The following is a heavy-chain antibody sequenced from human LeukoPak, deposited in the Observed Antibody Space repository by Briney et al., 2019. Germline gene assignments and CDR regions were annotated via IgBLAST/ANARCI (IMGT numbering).Heavy chain of an antibody. V-gene: IGHV4-39*07. Sequence: SETLSLTCAVYGESFSSSSYYWGWIRQPPGKGLEWIGSIYYSGSTYYNPSLKSRVTISVDTSKNQFSLKLSSVTAADTAVYYCARVDGSGTDPYYYYYGMDVWGQGTTVTVSS. CDR3: ARVDGSGTDPYYYYYGMDV. CDR2: IYYSGST. D-gene: IGHD3-10*01. J-gene: IGHJ6*02. CDR1: GESFSSSSYY.